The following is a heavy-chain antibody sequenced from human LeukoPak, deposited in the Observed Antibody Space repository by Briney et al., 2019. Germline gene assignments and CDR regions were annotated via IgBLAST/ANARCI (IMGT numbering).Heavy chain of an antibody. CDR1: GFTFSGHA. CDR3: ARNGLGEVVPAATEN. CDR2: IWYDGSIK. V-gene: IGHV3-33*01. J-gene: IGHJ4*02. Sequence: PGGSLRLSCAASGFTFSGHAMHWVRQAPGKGLEWVAIIWYDGSIKYYEDSVKGRFTISRDNSKNTLYLQMDSLKTEDTAFYYCARNGLGEVVPAATENWGQGTLVTVSS. D-gene: IGHD2-2*01.